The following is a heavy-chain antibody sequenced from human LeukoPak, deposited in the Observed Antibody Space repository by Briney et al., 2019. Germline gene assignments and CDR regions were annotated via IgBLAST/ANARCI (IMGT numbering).Heavy chain of an antibody. CDR1: GYTFTSYD. D-gene: IGHD3-22*01. J-gene: IGHJ4*02. V-gene: IGHV1-8*03. CDR2: MNPNSGNT. CDR3: ARDLKYYYDSSGYYEAGY. Sequence: GASVKVSCKASGYTFTSYDINWVRQATGQGLEWMGWMNPNSGNTGYAQKFQGRVTITTDESTSTAYMELSSLRSEDTAVYYCARDLKYYYDSSGYYEAGYWGQGTLVTVSS.